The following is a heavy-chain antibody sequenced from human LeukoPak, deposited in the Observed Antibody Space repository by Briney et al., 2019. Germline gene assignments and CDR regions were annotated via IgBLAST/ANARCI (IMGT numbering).Heavy chain of an antibody. CDR1: GYTFTGYY. V-gene: IGHV1-69*13. Sequence: ASVKVSRKASGYTFTGYYMHWVRQAPGQGLEWMGGISPIFGTAKYVQKFQGRVTITADESTSTAYMELSSLRSEDTAVYYCAKDREARSVAYDAFDIWGQGTKVTVSS. CDR2: ISPIFGTA. D-gene: IGHD3-3*01. CDR3: AKDREARSVAYDAFDI. J-gene: IGHJ3*02.